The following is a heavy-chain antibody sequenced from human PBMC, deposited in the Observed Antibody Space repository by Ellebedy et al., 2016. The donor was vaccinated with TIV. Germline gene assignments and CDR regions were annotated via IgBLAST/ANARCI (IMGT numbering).Heavy chain of an antibody. CDR3: AREGYSGYAAGIDY. Sequence: SETLSLTXAVYGGSFSGYSWTWIRQPPGKGLEWIGSIYYRGSSYNNPSLKSRVTISIDTSKNQFSLKLSSVTAADTAVYYCAREGYSGYAAGIDYWGQGTLVTVSS. CDR1: GGSFSGYS. J-gene: IGHJ4*02. CDR2: IYYRGSS. V-gene: IGHV4-34*11. D-gene: IGHD5-12*01.